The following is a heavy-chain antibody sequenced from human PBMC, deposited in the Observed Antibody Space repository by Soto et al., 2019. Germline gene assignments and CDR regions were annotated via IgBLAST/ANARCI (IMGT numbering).Heavy chain of an antibody. Sequence: LSLTCTVSGGSISSSSYYWGWIRQPPGKGLEWIGSIYYSGSTYYNPSLKSRVTISVDTSKNQFSLKLSSVTAADTAVYYCASGYSGYGMDVWGQGTTVTVSS. D-gene: IGHD5-12*01. J-gene: IGHJ6*02. CDR3: ASGYSGYGMDV. CDR2: IYYSGST. CDR1: GGSISSSSYY. V-gene: IGHV4-39*01.